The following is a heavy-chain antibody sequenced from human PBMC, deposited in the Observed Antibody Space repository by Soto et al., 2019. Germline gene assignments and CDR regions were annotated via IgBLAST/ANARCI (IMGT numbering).Heavy chain of an antibody. CDR1: GFIFKHYA. J-gene: IGHJ4*02. CDR2: VSGSGDKT. CDR3: ATSWFDFLYHVDY. Sequence: EVQLLDSGGGLVQPGGSLRLSCAASGFIFKHYAMNWIRQAPGKGLEWVSSVSGSGDKTYYADSVKGRFTISRDNSKNTLYLDMSSLRAEDTAIYYCATSWFDFLYHVDYWGQGALVLVSS. D-gene: IGHD3-10*01. V-gene: IGHV3-23*01.